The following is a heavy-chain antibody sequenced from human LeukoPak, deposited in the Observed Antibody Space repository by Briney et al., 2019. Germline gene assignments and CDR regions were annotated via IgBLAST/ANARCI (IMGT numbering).Heavy chain of an antibody. CDR3: ARAAPFGVVTWTYYFEY. D-gene: IGHD3-3*01. J-gene: IGHJ4*02. CDR2: IWYDGSNK. CDR1: GFTFSSYG. Sequence: PGGSLRLSCAASGFTFSSYGMHWVRQAPGKGLEWVAVIWYDGSNKYYADSVKGRFTISRDNSKNTLYLQMNSLRAEDTAVYYCARAAPFGVVTWTYYFEYWGQGTLVTVSS. V-gene: IGHV3-33*01.